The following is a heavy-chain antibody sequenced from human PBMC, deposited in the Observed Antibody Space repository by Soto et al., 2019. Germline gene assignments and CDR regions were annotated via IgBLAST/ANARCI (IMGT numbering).Heavy chain of an antibody. Sequence: GGSLRLSCAASGFTVSSNYMSWVRQAPGKGLEWVSVIYSGGSTYYADSVKGRFTISRDNPKNTLYLQMNSLRAEDTAVYYCAICTVRYFDWLLPNYYYYGMDVWGQGTTVTVSS. CDR2: IYSGGST. J-gene: IGHJ6*02. D-gene: IGHD3-9*01. CDR3: AICTVRYFDWLLPNYYYYGMDV. V-gene: IGHV3-53*01. CDR1: GFTVSSNY.